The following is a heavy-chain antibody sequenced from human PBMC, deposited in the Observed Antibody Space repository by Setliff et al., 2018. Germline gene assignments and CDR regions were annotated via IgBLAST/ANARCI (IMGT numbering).Heavy chain of an antibody. D-gene: IGHD3-22*01. J-gene: IGHJ2*01. CDR3: ARGGGGSGSNWYFDL. CDR2: IYSSGNI. CDR1: GGSISSGNYY. V-gene: IGHV4-61*01. Sequence: NPSETLSLTCTVSGGSISSGNYYWSWIRQPPGEGLEWIGYIYSSGNIKYNPSLKSRVTISLDTSKNQFSLKLSSVTAADTAVYYCARGGGGSGSNWYFDLWGRGTLVTVSS.